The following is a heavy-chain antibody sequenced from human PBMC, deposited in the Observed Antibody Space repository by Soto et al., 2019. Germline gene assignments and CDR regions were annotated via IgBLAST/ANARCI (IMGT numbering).Heavy chain of an antibody. V-gene: IGHV1-3*01. D-gene: IGHD3-10*01. CDR3: TREDFYGSGSPPNPVPN. CDR2: INVGNGNT. CDR1: GYTFTRYA. J-gene: IGHJ4*02. Sequence: ASVKVSCKASGYTFTRYAMHWVRQAPGQRLEWMGWINVGNGNTKYSQKFQGRVTITRDTSASTAYVEVSSLTSEDTAVYYCTREDFYGSGSPPNPVPNWGQGTLVTVSS.